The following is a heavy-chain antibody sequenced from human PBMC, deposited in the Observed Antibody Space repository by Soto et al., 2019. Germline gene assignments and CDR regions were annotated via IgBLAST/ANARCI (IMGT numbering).Heavy chain of an antibody. J-gene: IGHJ3*02. CDR2: THYTGGA. CDR3: ARCGESISSPHVCAFAI. Sequence: VQLQESGPALVKPSETLFLTCSVSGDSITSYYWNWIRQPPGKELEWVGFTHYTGGAMYSPTLKSRVTMSVDTPKSQFPLRLSSVTAADTAVYFCARCGESISSPHVCAFAIWGRGTMVTVSS. V-gene: IGHV4-59*01. D-gene: IGHD2-21*01. CDR1: GDSITSYY.